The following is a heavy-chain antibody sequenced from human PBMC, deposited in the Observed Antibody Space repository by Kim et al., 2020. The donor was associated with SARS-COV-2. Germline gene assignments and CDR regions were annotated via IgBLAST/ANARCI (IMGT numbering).Heavy chain of an antibody. V-gene: IGHV3-11*06. J-gene: IGHJ3*02. Sequence: KGRFTISRDNAKNSLYLQMNSLRAEDTAVYYCARENIYYDSSGYYHAFDIWGQGTMVTVSS. CDR3: ARENIYYDSSGYYHAFDI. D-gene: IGHD3-22*01.